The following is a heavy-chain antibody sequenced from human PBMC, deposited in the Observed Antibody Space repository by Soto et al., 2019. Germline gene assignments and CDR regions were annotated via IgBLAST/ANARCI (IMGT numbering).Heavy chain of an antibody. CDR2: IYYSGST. CDR3: ARGGKKQLFGVVIISANWFDP. Sequence: QVQLQESGPGLVKPSQTLSLTCTVSGGSISSGGYYWSWIRQHPGKGLEWIGYIYYSGSTYYNPSLKSRVTISVDTSKNQFSLKLSSVTAADTAVYYCARGGKKQLFGVVIISANWFDPWGQGTLVTVSS. CDR1: GGSISSGGYY. J-gene: IGHJ5*02. D-gene: IGHD3-3*01. V-gene: IGHV4-31*03.